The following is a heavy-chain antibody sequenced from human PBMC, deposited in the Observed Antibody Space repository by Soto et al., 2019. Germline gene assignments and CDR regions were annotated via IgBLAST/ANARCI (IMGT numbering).Heavy chain of an antibody. D-gene: IGHD6-19*01. Sequence: QVQLVESGGGVVQPGRSLRLSCVASGFTLSNTGMHWVRQAPGKGLEWVAMISHDGSNTYYGDSVKGRFTISRDNSWNNLFLQMDSLRPEETSVYYCAKDWGSSGWFNWFDPWGQGTLVTVSS. CDR3: AKDWGSSGWFNWFDP. CDR1: GFTLSNTG. V-gene: IGHV3-30*18. CDR2: ISHDGSNT. J-gene: IGHJ5*02.